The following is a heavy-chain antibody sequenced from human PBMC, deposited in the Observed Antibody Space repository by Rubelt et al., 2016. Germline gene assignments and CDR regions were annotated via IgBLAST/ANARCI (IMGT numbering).Heavy chain of an antibody. Sequence: QVQLQQWGAGLLKPSETLSLTCAVYGGSFSGYYWSWIRQPPGKGLEWIGEINHSGSTNYNPSLKSRVTRSVATSKNQFSLKLSSVTAADTAVYYCARDHSSGWYLEGFFDYWGQGTLVTVSS. J-gene: IGHJ4*02. D-gene: IGHD6-19*01. CDR1: GGSFSGYY. CDR3: ARDHSSGWYLEGFFDY. V-gene: IGHV4-34*01. CDR2: INHSGST.